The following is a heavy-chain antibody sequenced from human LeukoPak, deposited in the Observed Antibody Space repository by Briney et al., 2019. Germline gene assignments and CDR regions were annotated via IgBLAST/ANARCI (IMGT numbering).Heavy chain of an antibody. V-gene: IGHV4-38-2*02. Sequence: SETLSLTCTVSGYSISSGYYWGWIRQPPGQGLEWIGSIYHSGSTYYNPSLKSRVTISVDTSKNQFPLKLSSVTAADTAVYYCARVWRGALEYWGQGTLVTVSS. D-gene: IGHD1-1*01. CDR3: ARVWRGALEY. CDR2: IYHSGST. CDR1: GYSISSGYY. J-gene: IGHJ4*02.